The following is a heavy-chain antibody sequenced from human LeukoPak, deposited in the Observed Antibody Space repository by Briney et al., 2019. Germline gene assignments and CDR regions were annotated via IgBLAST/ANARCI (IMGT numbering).Heavy chain of an antibody. V-gene: IGHV3-23*01. Sequence: GGSLRLSCVASGFTFNNYAMNWVRQAPGKGLEWVSSISGGGETTYYADSAKGRFTISRDNSQNTLYLQMNSLRAEDTAVYYCARDYADYVGYFFFDYWGQGTLVTVSS. CDR3: ARDYADYVGYFFFDY. D-gene: IGHD4-17*01. CDR1: GFTFNNYA. CDR2: ISGGGETT. J-gene: IGHJ4*02.